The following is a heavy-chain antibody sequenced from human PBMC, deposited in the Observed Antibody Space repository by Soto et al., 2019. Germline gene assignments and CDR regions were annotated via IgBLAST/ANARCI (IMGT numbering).Heavy chain of an antibody. V-gene: IGHV3-7*01. CDR2: INQDGSEK. CDR1: EFSFSSYW. Sequence: GVLRLSCAASEFSFSSYWMSWVRQAPGKGLEWVANINQDGSEKYYVDSVKGRFTISRDNAKNLLYLQMNSLRAEDTAVFYCAREIVVVVPDTHWFDPWGQGSLVTVSS. D-gene: IGHD2-15*01. CDR3: AREIVVVVPDTHWFDP. J-gene: IGHJ5*02.